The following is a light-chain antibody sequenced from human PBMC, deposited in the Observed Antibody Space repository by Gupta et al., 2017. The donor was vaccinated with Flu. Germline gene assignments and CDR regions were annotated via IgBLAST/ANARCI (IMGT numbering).Light chain of an antibody. Sequence: APGQTASITGGGNKSGSKTVHWYQQKPGQAPVLVVYDDSARPSGIPERFSGSNSGNTATLSISRVEAGDEADYYCQVWVATDVIFGGGTRVTVL. CDR1: KSGSKT. CDR3: QVWVATDVI. CDR2: DDS. V-gene: IGLV3-21*02. J-gene: IGLJ2*01.